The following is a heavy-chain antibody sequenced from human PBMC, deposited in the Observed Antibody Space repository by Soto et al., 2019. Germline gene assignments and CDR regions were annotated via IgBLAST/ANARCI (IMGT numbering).Heavy chain of an antibody. CDR3: ANIPSYSSSWYSKYYYYYYGMDV. Sequence: PGGSLRLSCAASGFTFSSYGMHWVRQAPGKGLEWVAVISYDGSNKYYADSVKGRFTISRDNSKNTLYLQMNSLRAEDTAVYYCANIPSYSSSWYSKYYYYYYGMDVWGQGATVTVSS. J-gene: IGHJ6*02. D-gene: IGHD6-13*01. V-gene: IGHV3-30*18. CDR2: ISYDGSNK. CDR1: GFTFSSYG.